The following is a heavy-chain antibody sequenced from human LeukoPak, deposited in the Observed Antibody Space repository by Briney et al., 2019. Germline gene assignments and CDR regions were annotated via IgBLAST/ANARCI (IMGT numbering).Heavy chain of an antibody. CDR1: GYTFTGYY. D-gene: IGHD3-22*01. V-gene: IGHV1-18*04. CDR2: TSAYNGNT. CDR3: ARVISSGYYLGY. Sequence: ASVKVSCKASGYTFTGYYMHWVRQAPGQGLEWMGWTSAYNGNTNYAQKLQGRVTMTTDTSTSTAYMELRSLRSDDTAVYYCARVISSGYYLGYWGQGTLVTVSS. J-gene: IGHJ4*02.